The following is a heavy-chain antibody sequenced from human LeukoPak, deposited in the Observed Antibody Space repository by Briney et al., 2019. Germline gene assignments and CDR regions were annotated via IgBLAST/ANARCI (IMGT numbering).Heavy chain of an antibody. CDR2: IYHSGST. CDR3: ARTSADSDWFDP. Sequence: SETLSLTCAVSGGSISSGGYSWSWIRQPPGKGLEWIGYIYHSGSTCYNPSLKSRVTISVDRSKNQFSLKLSSVTAADTAVYYCARTSADSDWFDPWGQGTLVTVSS. CDR1: GGSISSGGYS. J-gene: IGHJ5*02. V-gene: IGHV4-30-2*01. D-gene: IGHD1-26*01.